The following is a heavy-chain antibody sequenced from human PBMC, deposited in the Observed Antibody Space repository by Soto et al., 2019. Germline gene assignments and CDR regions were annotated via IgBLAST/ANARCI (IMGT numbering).Heavy chain of an antibody. CDR2: IYHSGST. D-gene: IGHD4-4*01. V-gene: IGHV4-30-2*01. J-gene: IGHJ4*02. CDR1: GGSISSGGYS. CDR3: ARGMTTVTTLDY. Sequence: SETLSLTCAVYGGSISSGGYSWSWIRQPPGKGLEWIGYIYHSGSTYYNPSLKSRVTISVDRSKNQFSLKLSSVTAADTAVYYCARGMTTVTTLDYWGQGTLVTVS.